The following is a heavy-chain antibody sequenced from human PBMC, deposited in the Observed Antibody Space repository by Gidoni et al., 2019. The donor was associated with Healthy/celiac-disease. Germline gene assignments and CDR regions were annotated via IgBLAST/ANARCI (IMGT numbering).Heavy chain of an antibody. V-gene: IGHV3-11*06. D-gene: IGHD5-18*01. CDR2: ISSSSSYT. Sequence: QVQLVESGGGLVKPGGSPRLSCAASGFTFSDSYMSWIRQAPGKGLEWVSYISSSSSYTNYADSVKGRFTISRDNAKNSLYLQMNSLRAEDTAVYYCARDAIQLPDYYYYGMDVWGQGTTVTVSS. CDR1: GFTFSDSY. J-gene: IGHJ6*02. CDR3: ARDAIQLPDYYYYGMDV.